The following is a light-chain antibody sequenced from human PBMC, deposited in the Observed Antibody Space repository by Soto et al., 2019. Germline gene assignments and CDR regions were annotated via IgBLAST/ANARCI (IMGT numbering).Light chain of an antibody. V-gene: IGLV2-23*01. CDR2: EGC. CDR1: SSDVGSYNL. J-gene: IGLJ3*02. CDR3: CSYAGSNNWV. Sequence: QSVLTQPASVSGSPGQSITISCTGTSSDVGSYNLVSWYQQYPGKAPKLMIYEGCKRPSGVSNRFSGSKSGNTASLTISGLQAEDEADFYCCSYAGSNNWVFGGGTKLTVL.